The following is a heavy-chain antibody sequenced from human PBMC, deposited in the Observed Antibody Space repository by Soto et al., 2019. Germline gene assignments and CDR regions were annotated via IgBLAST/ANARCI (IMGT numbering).Heavy chain of an antibody. Sequence: SLRLSFSASGFTFSRYGMDWVLQAPCNGLEWGAVISYDGSNKYYSDSVKGRFTISRDNSKNTLYLQMNSLRAEETAVYYCAKYSIWFGEFHWGKGTLVTVSS. CDR1: GFTFSRYG. V-gene: IGHV3-30*18. J-gene: IGHJ4*02. CDR3: AKYSIWFGEFH. D-gene: IGHD3-10*01. CDR2: ISYDGSNK.